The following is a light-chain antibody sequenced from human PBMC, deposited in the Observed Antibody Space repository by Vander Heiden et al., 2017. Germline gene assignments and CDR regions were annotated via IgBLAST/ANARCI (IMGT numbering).Light chain of an antibody. V-gene: IGKV2-30*01. Sequence: DVVLTQSPLSLPVPLGQPASTSCLSSQSLVFSDENNYLNWFHQSPGQAPRRLIYRVSDRDSGVPDRFSGSGSGTDFTLKISRVEAEDVGVYFCMQATHWPYTFGQGTKLEI. J-gene: IGKJ2*01. CDR2: RVS. CDR3: MQATHWPYT. CDR1: QSLVFSDENNY.